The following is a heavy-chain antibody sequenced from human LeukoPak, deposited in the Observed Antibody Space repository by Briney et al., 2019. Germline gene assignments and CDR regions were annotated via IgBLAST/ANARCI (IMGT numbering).Heavy chain of an antibody. V-gene: IGHV4-59*12. J-gene: IGHJ4*02. Sequence: SETLSLTCTVSGGSMSNYYWNWIRQPPGKGLEWIGYVYYSGTTNYNPSLKSRVTISLDTSKSQFSLKVRYVTAADTAVYYCARGLNDSWTGENYWGQGTLVTVSS. CDR3: ARGLNDSWTGENY. CDR2: VYYSGTT. D-gene: IGHD3-3*01. CDR1: GGSMSNYY.